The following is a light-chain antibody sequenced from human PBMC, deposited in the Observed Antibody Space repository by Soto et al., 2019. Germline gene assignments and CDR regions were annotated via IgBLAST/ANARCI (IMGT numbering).Light chain of an antibody. CDR1: VIHVGDYNY. CDR2: EVT. Sequence: SALSQPSSVSGSPGPSIAISCTESVIHVGDYNYVGWYQQHLGKAPKLMIAEVTDRPSGVCDRFSGSKSGNTASRAISGLQAENEADYYCSSFTSSVPFVFGGGTKVNVL. J-gene: IGLJ1*01. CDR3: SSFTSSVPFV. V-gene: IGLV2-14*01.